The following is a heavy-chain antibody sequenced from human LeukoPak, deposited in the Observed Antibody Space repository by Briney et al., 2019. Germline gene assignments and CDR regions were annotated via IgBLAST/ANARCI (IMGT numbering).Heavy chain of an antibody. CDR3: ARAPGGRRAYYMDV. CDR2: IYTYESP. D-gene: IGHD3-16*01. CDR1: GGSISTSGYY. Sequence: SETLSLTCTVSGGSISTSGYYWGWIRQPAGKGLEWIGRIYTYESPNYNPSLKSRVTISVDTSKNQFSLKLTSVTAADTAVYFCARAPGGRRAYYMDVWGKGTTVTISS. J-gene: IGHJ6*03. V-gene: IGHV4-61*02.